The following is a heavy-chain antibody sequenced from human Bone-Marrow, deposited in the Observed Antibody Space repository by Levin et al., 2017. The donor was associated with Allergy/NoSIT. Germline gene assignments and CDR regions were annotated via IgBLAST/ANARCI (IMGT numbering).Heavy chain of an antibody. CDR3: TTGGDTTGITGGDRRGWVWTAFDV. J-gene: IGHJ3*01. Sequence: GGSLRLSCAASGFTFSNAWMTWVRQAPGKGLEWVGRIQSKIDGGTTNYAAPVKGRFTISRDDSKNTLYLQMNSLKSEDTAVYYCTTGGDTTGITGGDRRGWVWTAFDVWGQGTTVTVSS. CDR1: GFTFSNAW. D-gene: IGHD2-21*01. V-gene: IGHV3-15*01. CDR2: IQSKIDGGTT.